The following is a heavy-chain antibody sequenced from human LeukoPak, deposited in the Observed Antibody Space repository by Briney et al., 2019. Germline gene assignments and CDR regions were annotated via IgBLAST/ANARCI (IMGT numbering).Heavy chain of an antibody. CDR1: GFIFSTYA. Sequence: GGSLRLSCAASGFIFSTYAMTWVRQAPGKGLEWVSAISRSGDKYYADSVRGRFTISRDNSKNTVYLQLNNLRAEDTAVYYCMTSGGRSDDAWGQGTQVTVS. CDR3: MTSGGRSDDA. CDR2: ISRSGDK. J-gene: IGHJ4*02. D-gene: IGHD1-14*01. V-gene: IGHV3-23*01.